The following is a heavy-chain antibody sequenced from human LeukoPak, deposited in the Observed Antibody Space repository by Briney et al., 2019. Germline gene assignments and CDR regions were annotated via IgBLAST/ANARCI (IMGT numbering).Heavy chain of an antibody. J-gene: IGHJ6*02. CDR3: ARHRGDYYYYYGMDV. CDR2: INHSGST. CDR1: GGFFSAYY. V-gene: IGHV4-34*01. Sequence: PSETLSLTCAVYGGFFSAYYWSWIRQPPGKGLEWIGEINHSGSTNYNPSLKSRVTISVDTSKNQFSLKLSSVTAADTAVYYCARHRGDYYYYYGMDVWGQGTTVTVSS. D-gene: IGHD4-17*01.